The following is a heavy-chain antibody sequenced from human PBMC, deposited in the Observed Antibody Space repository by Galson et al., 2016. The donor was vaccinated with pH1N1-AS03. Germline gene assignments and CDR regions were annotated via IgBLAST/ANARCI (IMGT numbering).Heavy chain of an antibody. CDR2: ISVDGRNE. CDR3: AREGNSSGRAGAFHV. Sequence: SLRLSCAVSGLTLTTSVIHWVRQAPGKTPEWLTLISVDGRNEMHAGPVKDRFTVLRDNYKNTVYLQMHGLRVDDTAMYYCAREGNSSGRAGAFHVWGQGTLVTVSS. J-gene: IGHJ3*01. CDR1: GLTLTTSV. D-gene: IGHD6-19*01. V-gene: IGHV3-30*01.